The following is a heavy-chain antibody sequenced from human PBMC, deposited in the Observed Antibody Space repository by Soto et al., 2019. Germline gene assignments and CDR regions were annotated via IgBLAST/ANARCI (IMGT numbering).Heavy chain of an antibody. V-gene: IGHV1-2*02. CDR3: TRKVRDYHFDY. Sequence: LVKFACQASGYSFSGHYMHWARQAPGQGLEWMGCINPDSGGKNYAQKFQARVTMTRDTSISTAYMELSRLRSDDTAVYYCTRKVRDYHFDYWGQGSLLTVSS. CDR1: GYSFSGHY. CDR2: INPDSGGK. J-gene: IGHJ4*02. D-gene: IGHD4-17*01.